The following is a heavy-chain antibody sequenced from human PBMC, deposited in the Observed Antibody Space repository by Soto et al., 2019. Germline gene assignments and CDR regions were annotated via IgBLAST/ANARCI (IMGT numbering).Heavy chain of an antibody. D-gene: IGHD6-13*01. J-gene: IGHJ3*02. V-gene: IGHV3-33*01. CDR2: IWYDGSNK. CDR3: ARDNRIWQQLAGDAFDI. CDR1: GFTFSSYG. Sequence: PGGSLRLSCAASGFTFSSYGMHWVRQAPGKGLEWVAVIWYDGSNKYYADSVKGRFTISRDNSKNTLYLQMSSLRAEDTAVYYCARDNRIWQQLAGDAFDIWGQGTMVTVSS.